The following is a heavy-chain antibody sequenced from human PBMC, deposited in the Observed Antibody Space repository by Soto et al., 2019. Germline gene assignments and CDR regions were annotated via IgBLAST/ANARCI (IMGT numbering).Heavy chain of an antibody. J-gene: IGHJ4*02. V-gene: IGHV4-4*02. CDR1: GGPISSANW. CDR2: IFYSGNT. D-gene: IGHD2-2*01. Sequence: QVQLQESGPGLVKPSETLSLTCSVTGGPISSANWWSWVRQPPGKGLEWIGEIFYSGNTKYNPSLKSRLTISVDTSKNQFSLNLNSVTAADTAVYFCARLSNTHLRQRDYWGQGILVTVPS. CDR3: ARLSNTHLRQRDY.